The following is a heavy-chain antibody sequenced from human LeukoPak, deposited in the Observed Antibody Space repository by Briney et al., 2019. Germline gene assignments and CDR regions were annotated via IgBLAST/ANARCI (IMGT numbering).Heavy chain of an antibody. D-gene: IGHD4-17*01. Sequence: PRASVKVSCKASGGTFSSYAISWVRQAPGQGLEWMGGIIPIFGTANYAQKFQGRVTITADKSTSTAYMELSRLRSDDTAVYYCARAPRNGLRLDAFDIWGQGTMVTVSS. V-gene: IGHV1-69*06. CDR1: GGTFSSYA. J-gene: IGHJ3*02. CDR3: ARAPRNGLRLDAFDI. CDR2: IIPIFGTA.